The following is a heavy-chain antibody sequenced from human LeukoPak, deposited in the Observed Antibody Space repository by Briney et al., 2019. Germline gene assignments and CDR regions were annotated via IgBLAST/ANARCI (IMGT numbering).Heavy chain of an antibody. CDR3: AREQSYRAFDI. CDR2: IYYSGST. D-gene: IGHD1-26*01. CDR1: GGSISSYY. Sequence: PSETLSLTCTVSGGSISSYYWSWIRQPPGKGLEWIGYIYYSGSTNYNPSLKSRVTISVDTSKNQFSLKLSSVTAVDTAVYYCAREQSYRAFDIWGQGTMVTVSS. V-gene: IGHV4-59*01. J-gene: IGHJ3*02.